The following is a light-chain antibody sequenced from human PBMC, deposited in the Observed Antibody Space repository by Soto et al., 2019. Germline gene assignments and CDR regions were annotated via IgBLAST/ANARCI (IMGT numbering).Light chain of an antibody. CDR2: DVS. CDR1: SSDVGGYNY. J-gene: IGLJ1*01. Sequence: SALTRPRSVSGSPGQSVTISCTGTSSDVGGYNYVSWYQQHPGKAPKLMIYDVSKRPSGVPDRFSGSKSGNTASLTISGLQAEDEADYYCCSYAGSYTAPYVFGTGTKVTVL. CDR3: CSYAGSYTAPYV. V-gene: IGLV2-11*01.